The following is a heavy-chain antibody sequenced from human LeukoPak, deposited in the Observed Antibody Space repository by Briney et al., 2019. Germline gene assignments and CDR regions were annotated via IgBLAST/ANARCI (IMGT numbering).Heavy chain of an antibody. CDR1: GGSISSYY. V-gene: IGHV4-4*07. J-gene: IGHJ5*02. CDR2: IYTSGST. CDR3: ARGQSGGSCTNGVCYMGWFDP. D-gene: IGHD2-8*01. Sequence: PSETLSLTCTVSGGSISSYYWSWIRQPAGKGLEWIGRIYTSGSTNYNLSLRSRVTMSEDTSKNECFLKLSDVTAADPAVYYCARGQSGGSCTNGVCYMGWFDPWGQGTLVTVSS.